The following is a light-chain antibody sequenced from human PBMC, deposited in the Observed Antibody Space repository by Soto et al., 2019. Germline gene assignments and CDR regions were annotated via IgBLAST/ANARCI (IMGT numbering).Light chain of an antibody. V-gene: IGLV1-44*01. CDR1: SSNIGSHT. CDR2: SNT. J-gene: IGLJ2*01. Sequence: QSVLTQPPSASGTPGQTIAISCSGGSSNIGSHTVNWYQQLPGTAPRLLIYSNTQRPSGVPDRFSGSKSGTSAPLAISGLQSEYEGDYYCAAWDDSLNGVVFGGGTKVTVL. CDR3: AAWDDSLNGVV.